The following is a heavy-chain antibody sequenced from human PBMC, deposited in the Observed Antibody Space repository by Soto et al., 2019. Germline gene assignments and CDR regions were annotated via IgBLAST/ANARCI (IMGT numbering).Heavy chain of an antibody. D-gene: IGHD3-10*01. Sequence: EVQLVESGGGLVKPGGSLRLSCAASGFTFSSYSMNWVRQAPGKGLEWVSSISSSSSYIYYADSVKGRFTISRDNAKNSLYLQMSGLRAEDTAVYYCARHPMVRGVITEYYGMDVWGQGTTVTVSS. J-gene: IGHJ6*02. CDR3: ARHPMVRGVITEYYGMDV. V-gene: IGHV3-21*01. CDR2: ISSSSSYI. CDR1: GFTFSSYS.